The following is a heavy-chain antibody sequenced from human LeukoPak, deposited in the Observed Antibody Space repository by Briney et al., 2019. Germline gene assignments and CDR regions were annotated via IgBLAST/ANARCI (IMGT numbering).Heavy chain of an antibody. CDR2: IYYSGST. D-gene: IGHD6-19*01. J-gene: IGHJ3*02. V-gene: IGHV4-30-4*08. CDR3: ARVEKKQWLARRDAFDI. Sequence: PSQTLSLTCTVSGGSISSGDYYWSWIRQPPGKGLEWIGYIYYSGSTYYNPSPKSRVTISVDTSKNQFSLKLSSVTAADTAVYYCARVEKKQWLARRDAFDIWGQGTMVTVSS. CDR1: GGSISSGDYY.